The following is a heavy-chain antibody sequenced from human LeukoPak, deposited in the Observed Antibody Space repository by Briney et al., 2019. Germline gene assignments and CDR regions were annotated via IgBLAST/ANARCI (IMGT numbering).Heavy chain of an antibody. CDR3: ARAGGYIYGHWYFDL. Sequence: ASVKVSCKASGYTFTSYYMHWVRRAPGQGLEWMGIINPSAGSTSYAQKFQGRVTMTRDTSTSTVYMELSSLRSEDTAVYYCARAGGYIYGHWYFDLWGRGTLVTVS. V-gene: IGHV1-46*01. CDR2: INPSAGST. J-gene: IGHJ2*01. D-gene: IGHD5-18*01. CDR1: GYTFTSYY.